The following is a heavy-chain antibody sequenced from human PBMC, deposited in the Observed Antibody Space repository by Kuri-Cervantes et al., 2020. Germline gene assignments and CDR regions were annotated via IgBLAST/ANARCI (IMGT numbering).Heavy chain of an antibody. J-gene: IGHJ4*02. Sequence: ASVKVSCKASGYTFTSYAMHWVRQAPGQRLEWLGWINAGNGNTKYSQKFQGRVTITRDTSASTAYMELSSLRSEDTAVYYCARDRVATNERLIGFDYWGQGTLVTVSS. V-gene: IGHV1-3*01. CDR1: GYTFTSYA. CDR3: ARDRVATNERLIGFDY. CDR2: INAGNGNT. D-gene: IGHD5-12*01.